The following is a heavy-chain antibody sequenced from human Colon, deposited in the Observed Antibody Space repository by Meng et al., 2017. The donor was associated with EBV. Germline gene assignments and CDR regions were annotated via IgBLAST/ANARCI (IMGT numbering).Heavy chain of an antibody. V-gene: IGHV4-34*01. J-gene: IGHJ4*02. Sequence: QVQVQQWGAGLLKPLETLSLTCGVYGASFSGYYWSWIRQPPGKGLEWIGEINPSGSTNYSPSLKSRVTISVDTSKNQFSLRLNSVTAADTAVYYCAREAQSRVDTSHFDYWGQGTLVTVSS. CDR3: AREAQSRVDTSHFDY. D-gene: IGHD2-2*02. CDR1: GASFSGYY. CDR2: INPSGST.